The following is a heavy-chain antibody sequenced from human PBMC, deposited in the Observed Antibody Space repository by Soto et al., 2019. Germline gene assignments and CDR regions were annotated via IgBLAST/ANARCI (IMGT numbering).Heavy chain of an antibody. J-gene: IGHJ6*02. CDR1: GVSISSYY. Sequence: PXETLSLTCTVSGVSISSYYWSWIRQPAGNGLEWIGRIYTSGSTNYNPSLKSRVTMSVDTSKNQFSLKLSSVTAADTAVYYCARVTTPRQQLGNYGMDVSGQGTTVTVSS. D-gene: IGHD6-13*01. V-gene: IGHV4-4*07. CDR3: ARVTTPRQQLGNYGMDV. CDR2: IYTSGST.